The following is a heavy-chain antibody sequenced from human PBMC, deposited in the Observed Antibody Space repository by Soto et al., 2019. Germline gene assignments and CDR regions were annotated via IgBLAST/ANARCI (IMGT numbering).Heavy chain of an antibody. D-gene: IGHD6-19*01. Sequence: APLKGSCKAAGYTFTSYGISWGRQDTGQGLEWMGWISAYNGNTNYAQKLQGRVTMTTDTSTSTAYMELRSLRSDDTAVYYCATSVAGIIEWFAPWGQGTLVTVSS. V-gene: IGHV1-18*01. CDR2: ISAYNGNT. J-gene: IGHJ5*02. CDR1: GYTFTSYG. CDR3: ATSVAGIIEWFAP.